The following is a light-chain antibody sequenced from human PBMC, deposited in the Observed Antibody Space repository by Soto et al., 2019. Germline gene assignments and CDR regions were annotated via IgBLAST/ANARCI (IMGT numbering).Light chain of an antibody. V-gene: IGLV1-40*01. J-gene: IGLJ3*02. CDR2: GNS. CDR3: ATWDDGLSGWL. Sequence: QSVLTQPLSVSGAPGQRVTISCTGSSSNIGAGYDVHWYQQLPGTAPKLLIYGNSNRPSGVPDRFSGSKSGTSASLAITGLQAEDEADYYCATWDDGLSGWLFGGGTKLTVL. CDR1: SSNIGAGYD.